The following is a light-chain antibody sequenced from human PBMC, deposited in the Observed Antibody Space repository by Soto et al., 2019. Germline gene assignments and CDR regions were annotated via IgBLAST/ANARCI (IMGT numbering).Light chain of an antibody. J-gene: IGKJ1*01. CDR3: QQYGSSGT. Sequence: ILFPQSPGTLSLSPGERPTLSLRASQSVSNNYLAWYQRKPGQAPRLLIYGASNRATGIPDRLSGSGSGTDFTLTIRRLEPEDFAVYYCQQYGSSGTFGQGTKVDIK. V-gene: IGKV3-20*01. CDR1: QSVSNNY. CDR2: GAS.